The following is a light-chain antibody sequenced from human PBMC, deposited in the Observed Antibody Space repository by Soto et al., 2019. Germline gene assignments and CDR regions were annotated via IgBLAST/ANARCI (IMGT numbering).Light chain of an antibody. CDR2: GAS. Sequence: AIQLTQSPSSLSSSVGDRFTISGRASQGISSALAWFQQKPGKAPKLLIYGASSLQNGVPSRFSGSGSGTDFTLTISRLEPEDFAIYYCQQYGSSPRTFGQGTKVDIK. V-gene: IGKV1-13*02. CDR1: QGISSA. J-gene: IGKJ1*01. CDR3: QQYGSSPRT.